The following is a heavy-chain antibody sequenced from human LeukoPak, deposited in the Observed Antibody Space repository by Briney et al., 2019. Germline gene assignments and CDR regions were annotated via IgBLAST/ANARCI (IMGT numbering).Heavy chain of an antibody. CDR2: ISSSGSTI. Sequence: PGGSLRLSCAASGFTFSNYWMHWVRQAPGKGLEWVSYISSSGSTIYYADSVKGRFTISRDNAKNSLYLQMNSLRAEDTAVYYCARVMARYFDWLLDDYWGQGTLVTVSS. D-gene: IGHD3-9*01. V-gene: IGHV3-48*04. J-gene: IGHJ4*02. CDR1: GFTFSNYW. CDR3: ARVMARYFDWLLDDY.